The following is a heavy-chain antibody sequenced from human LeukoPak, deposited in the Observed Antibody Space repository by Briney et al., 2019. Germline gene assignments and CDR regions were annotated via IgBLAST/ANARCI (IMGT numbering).Heavy chain of an antibody. V-gene: IGHV4-31*03. CDR2: IYYSGST. Sequence: SQTLSLTCTVSGGSISSGGYYWSWIRQHPGKGLEWIGDIYYSGSTYYNPSLKSRVTISVDTSKNQFSLKLSSVTAADTAVYYCARDHDYGGNPYYYGMDVWGQGTTVTVSS. J-gene: IGHJ6*02. D-gene: IGHD4-23*01. CDR3: ARDHDYGGNPYYYGMDV. CDR1: GGSISSGGYY.